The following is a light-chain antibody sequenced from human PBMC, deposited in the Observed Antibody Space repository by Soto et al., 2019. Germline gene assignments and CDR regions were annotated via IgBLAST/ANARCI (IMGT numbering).Light chain of an antibody. CDR1: QNIYYN. Sequence: IVMTQSPATLSVSPGESATLSCRASQNIYYNVAWYQHRPGQAPRLLIYRASTRATGVPARFSGSGSGTEFTLTISSLQSEDFTVYSCLQYHNLWAFGQGTKVDI. CDR2: RAS. J-gene: IGKJ1*01. V-gene: IGKV3-15*01. CDR3: LQYHNLWA.